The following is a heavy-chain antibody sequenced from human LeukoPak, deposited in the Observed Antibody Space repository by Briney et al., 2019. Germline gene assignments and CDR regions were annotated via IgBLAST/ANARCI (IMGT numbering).Heavy chain of an antibody. J-gene: IGHJ3*02. D-gene: IGHD2-8*01. V-gene: IGHV3-9*01. CDR3: ASSLATNDAFDI. Sequence: GRSLRLSCAASGFTFDDYAMHWVRQAPGKGLEWVSGISWNSGSIGYADSVKGRFTISRDNAKNSLYLQTNSLRAEDTALYYCASSLATNDAFDIWGQGTMVTVSS. CDR1: GFTFDDYA. CDR2: ISWNSGSI.